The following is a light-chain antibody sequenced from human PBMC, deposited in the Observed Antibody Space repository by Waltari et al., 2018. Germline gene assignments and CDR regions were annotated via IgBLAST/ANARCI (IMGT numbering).Light chain of an antibody. J-gene: IGKJ3*01. V-gene: IGKV1-33*01. CDR2: DAS. CDR1: QDISNY. Sequence: DIQMTQSPSSLSASVGDRVTITCQASQDISNYLNWYQQKPGKAPKLLIYDASNFETGVPSRFSGSGSGTDFTFTISSLQPEDIATYYCQQYDNLLLTFGPGTKVDIK. CDR3: QQYDNLLLT.